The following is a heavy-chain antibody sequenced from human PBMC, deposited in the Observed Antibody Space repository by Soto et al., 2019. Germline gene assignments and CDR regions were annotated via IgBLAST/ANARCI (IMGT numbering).Heavy chain of an antibody. J-gene: IGHJ6*02. CDR3: ARVKAEQLTDYYYYGMDV. Sequence: GESLKISCKGSGYSFTSYWIGWVRQMPGKGLEWMGIIYPGDSGTRYSPSFQGQVTISADKSISTAYLQWSSLKASDTAMYYCARVKAEQLTDYYYYGMDVRGQGTTVTVSS. CDR2: IYPGDSGT. V-gene: IGHV5-51*01. D-gene: IGHD6-13*01. CDR1: GYSFTSYW.